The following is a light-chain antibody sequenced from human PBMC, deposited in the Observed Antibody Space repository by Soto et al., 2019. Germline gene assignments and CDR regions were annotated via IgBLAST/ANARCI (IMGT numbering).Light chain of an antibody. V-gene: IGKV3-20*01. Sequence: ETVLTQSPGPLSLSPGERATLSCRASQSISSTHLAWYQQKSGQAPRLLIYGASSRATGIPDRFSGSGSGTDFTLTITRLEPEDFAVYYCHQYGTSDMDTFGQGTKLEIK. CDR2: GAS. CDR3: HQYGTSDMDT. CDR1: QSISSTH. J-gene: IGKJ2*01.